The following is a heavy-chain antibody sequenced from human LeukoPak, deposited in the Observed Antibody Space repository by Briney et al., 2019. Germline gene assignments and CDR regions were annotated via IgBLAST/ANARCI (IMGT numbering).Heavy chain of an antibody. CDR1: GGSFSGYY. D-gene: IGHD6-13*01. Sequence: PSETLSLTCAVYGGSFSGYYWSWIRQPPGKGLEWIGEINHSGSTNYNPSLKSRVTISVDTSKNQFSLKLSSVTAADTAVYYCARVELGYSSSWYLMRIYYFGYWGQGTLVTVSS. CDR3: ARVELGYSSSWYLMRIYYFGY. V-gene: IGHV4-34*01. J-gene: IGHJ4*02. CDR2: INHSGST.